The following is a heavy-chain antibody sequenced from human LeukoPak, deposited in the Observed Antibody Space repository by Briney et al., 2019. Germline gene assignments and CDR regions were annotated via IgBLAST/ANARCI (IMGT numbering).Heavy chain of an antibody. V-gene: IGHV4-30-2*01. CDR3: ARHPSAMAAPGY. Sequence: SETLSLTCAVSGGSISSGGYSWSWIRQPPGKGLEWIGYIYHSGSTYYNPPLKSRVTISVDRSKNQLSLKLTSVTAADTAVYYCARHPSAMAAPGYWGQGTLVAVSS. CDR2: IYHSGST. D-gene: IGHD6-19*01. J-gene: IGHJ4*02. CDR1: GGSISSGGYS.